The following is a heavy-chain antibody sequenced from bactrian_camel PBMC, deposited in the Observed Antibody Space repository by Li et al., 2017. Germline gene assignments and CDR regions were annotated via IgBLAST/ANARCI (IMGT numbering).Heavy chain of an antibody. CDR1: GFTFSNYG. CDR3: AANEFYPLGLERGIYDY. V-gene: IGHV3S40*01. J-gene: IGHJ4*01. CDR2: INSGGGST. Sequence: VQLVESGGGLVQPGGSLRVSCEASGFTFSNYGMSWVRQASGKGLEWVSGINSGGGSTYYSDSVKGRFTISRDNDKNTLYLRLNVLKTEDTAMYYCAANEFYPLGLERGIYDYWGQGTQVTVS. D-gene: IGHD5*01.